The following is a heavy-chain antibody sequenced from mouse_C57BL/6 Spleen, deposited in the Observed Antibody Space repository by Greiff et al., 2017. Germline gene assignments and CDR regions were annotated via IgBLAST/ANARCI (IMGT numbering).Heavy chain of an antibody. Sequence: VQLQQSGPELVKPGASVKISCKASGYSFTGYYMNWVKQSPEKSLEWIGEINPSTGGTTYNQKFKAKATLTADKSSSTAYMQLSSLTSEDSAVYFCARSGWYFDYWGQGTTLTVSS. V-gene: IGHV1-42*01. J-gene: IGHJ2*01. CDR2: INPSTGGT. D-gene: IGHD1-1*02. CDR3: ARSGWYFDY. CDR1: GYSFTGYY.